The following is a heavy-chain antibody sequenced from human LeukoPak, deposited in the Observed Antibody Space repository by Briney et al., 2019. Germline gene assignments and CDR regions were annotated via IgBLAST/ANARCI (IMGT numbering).Heavy chain of an antibody. CDR3: ARGRGLWGFDYYYGMDV. CDR1: GFTFSSYS. J-gene: IGHJ6*02. D-gene: IGHD3-9*01. Sequence: PGGSLRLSCAASGFTFSSYSMNWVRQAPGKGLEWVSSISSSSSYIYYADSVKGRFTISRDDAKNSLYLQMNSLRAEDTAVYYCARGRGLWGFDYYYGMDVWGQGTTVTVSS. CDR2: ISSSSSYI. V-gene: IGHV3-21*01.